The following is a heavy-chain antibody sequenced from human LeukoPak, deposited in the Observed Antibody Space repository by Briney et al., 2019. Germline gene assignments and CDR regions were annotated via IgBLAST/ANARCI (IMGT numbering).Heavy chain of an antibody. D-gene: IGHD3-10*01. V-gene: IGHV1-24*01. J-gene: IGHJ3*02. CDR3: ATELTFYYGSGRGGGAFDI. CDR1: GYTLTELS. CDR2: LDPEDDET. Sequence: ASVKVSCKVSGYTLTELSIHWVRQGPGKGLEWMGGLDPEDDETIYAQKFQGRVTMTGDTYTDTAYMEPSSLRSEDTAVYYCATELTFYYGSGRGGGAFDIWGQGTLVTVSS.